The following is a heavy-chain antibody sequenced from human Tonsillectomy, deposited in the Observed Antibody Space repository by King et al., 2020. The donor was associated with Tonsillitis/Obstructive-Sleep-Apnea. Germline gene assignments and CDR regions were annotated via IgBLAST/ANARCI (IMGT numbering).Heavy chain of an antibody. D-gene: IGHD2-2*01. CDR1: GFTFSSYA. J-gene: IGHJ4*02. CDR3: AKRSVGPAAPFFDY. CDR2: ISSSGDRT. V-gene: IGHV3-23*04. Sequence: VQLVESGGGLEQPGGSLRLSCTASGFTFSSYAMSWVRQTPGKGLEWVSTISSSGDRTFYADSVKARFTISRDNAKNTFFLQMNSLRADDTAVYNCAKRSVGPAAPFFDYWGQGTLVTVSS.